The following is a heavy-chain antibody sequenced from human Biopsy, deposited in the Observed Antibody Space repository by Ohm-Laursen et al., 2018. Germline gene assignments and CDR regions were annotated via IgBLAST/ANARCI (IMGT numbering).Heavy chain of an antibody. CDR3: AKHGSGWTGDDAFHI. CDR2: ISYSRDT. CDR1: GGSISGSS. Sequence: GTLSLTCTVSGGSISGSSWSWIRQAPGKGLEWIGYISYSRDTNYNPSLKSRITISVDTSKNQFSLRLTSVTAADTAVYYCAKHGSGWTGDDAFHIWGQGTMVTVSS. D-gene: IGHD6-19*01. J-gene: IGHJ3*02. V-gene: IGHV4-59*08.